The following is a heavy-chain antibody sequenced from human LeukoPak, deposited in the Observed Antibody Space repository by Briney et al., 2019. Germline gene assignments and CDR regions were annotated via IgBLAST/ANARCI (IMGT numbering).Heavy chain of an antibody. Sequence: PGGSLRLSCAASGFTFSNYAMHWVRQAPGKGLEWVAVISYDGSIKDYADSVKGRFTISRDNAKNTLYLQMNSLRAEDTAVYYCASPPTDLWGRGTLVTVSS. J-gene: IGHJ2*01. CDR3: ASPPTDL. CDR2: ISYDGSIK. CDR1: GFTFSNYA. V-gene: IGHV3-30*04.